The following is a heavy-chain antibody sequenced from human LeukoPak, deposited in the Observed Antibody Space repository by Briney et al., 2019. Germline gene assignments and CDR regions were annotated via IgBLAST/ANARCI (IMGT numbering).Heavy chain of an antibody. CDR3: ARAHMTTVTLGDY. D-gene: IGHD4-11*01. J-gene: IGHJ4*02. Sequence: ASVKVSCKASGYTLTDYYIHWVRQAPGQGLEWMGWINPNSGVTNYAQKFQGSVTLTRDTPISTAYMEVSRLRSDDTAVYYCARAHMTTVTLGDYWGQGSLVTVSS. V-gene: IGHV1-2*02. CDR1: GYTLTDYY. CDR2: INPNSGVT.